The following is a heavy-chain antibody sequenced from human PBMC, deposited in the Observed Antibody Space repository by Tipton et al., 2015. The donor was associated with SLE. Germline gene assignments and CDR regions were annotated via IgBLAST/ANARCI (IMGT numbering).Heavy chain of an antibody. CDR1: GGSISAYY. D-gene: IGHD1-20*01. Sequence: TLSLTCTISGGSISAYYWNWFRQPPGKGLEWIGYIYYSGTTYYNPSLKSRVTISVDTSKNHFSLKLSSVTAADTAIYYCGIVITQVYFYGVDVWGRGTTVTVSS. CDR3: GIVITQVYFYGVDV. J-gene: IGHJ6*02. V-gene: IGHV4-59*08. CDR2: IYYSGTT.